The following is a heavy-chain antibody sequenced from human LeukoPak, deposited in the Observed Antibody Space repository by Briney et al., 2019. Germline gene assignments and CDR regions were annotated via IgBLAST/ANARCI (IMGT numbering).Heavy chain of an antibody. CDR1: GGSFSGYY. CDR3: ARGVWEYCSGGSCYYSSKVNYYYYYMDV. Sequence: SQTLSLTCAVYGGSFSGYYWSWIRQPPGKGLEWIGEINHSGSTNYNPSLKSRVTISVDTSKNQFSLKLSSVTAADTAVYYCARGVWEYCSGGSCYYSSKVNYYYYYMDVWGKGTTVTVSS. J-gene: IGHJ6*03. CDR2: INHSGST. V-gene: IGHV4-34*01. D-gene: IGHD2-15*01.